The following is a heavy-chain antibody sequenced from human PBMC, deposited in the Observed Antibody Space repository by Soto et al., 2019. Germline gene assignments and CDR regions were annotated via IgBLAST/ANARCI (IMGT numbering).Heavy chain of an antibody. CDR3: AREAPYSSGWYLVSPKRPEGGYYFDY. D-gene: IGHD6-19*01. J-gene: IGHJ4*02. CDR1: GLPHSNFA. CDR2: ISGYGDDI. V-gene: IGHV3-23*01. Sequence: EVQLLESGGGLAQPGGSLRLSCTASGLPHSNFAMMWVRQAPGKGLECVSGISGYGDDIEYADSVKGRFTISRDNSKNTVFLQMTDPRADDTAVYYCAREAPYSSGWYLVSPKRPEGGYYFDYWGQGTLVTVSS.